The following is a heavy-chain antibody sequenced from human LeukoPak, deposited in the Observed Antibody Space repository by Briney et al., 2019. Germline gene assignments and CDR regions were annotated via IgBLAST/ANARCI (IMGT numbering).Heavy chain of an antibody. CDR3: AKKSLWSGPFDY. J-gene: IGHJ4*02. Sequence: PTGGSLRLSCAASGFTFSSYAMSWVRQAPGKGLEWVSAISGSGGNSYYTDSVKGRFTLSRDNSKNTLFLQMNSLRAEDTAVYFCAKKSLWSGPFDYWGQGTLVTVFS. CDR1: GFTFSSYA. CDR2: ISGSGGNS. D-gene: IGHD3-3*01. V-gene: IGHV3-23*01.